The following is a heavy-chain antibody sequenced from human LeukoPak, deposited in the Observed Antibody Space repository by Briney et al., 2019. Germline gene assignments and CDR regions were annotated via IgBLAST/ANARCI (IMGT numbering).Heavy chain of an antibody. CDR2: IIGYGTT. V-gene: IGHV3-23*01. CDR3: TKAVEEYNFVRYSET. Sequence: GVSVRLSCAASGFTFSSFSMNWVRQAPGQGPEWCSGIIGYGTTFYADYVKGRFTISRDSFETTLYLQMNSLRAEDTAIYFCTKAVEEYNFVRYSETWGPGTLVTVSS. D-gene: IGHD2-15*01. J-gene: IGHJ5*02. CDR1: GFTFSSFS.